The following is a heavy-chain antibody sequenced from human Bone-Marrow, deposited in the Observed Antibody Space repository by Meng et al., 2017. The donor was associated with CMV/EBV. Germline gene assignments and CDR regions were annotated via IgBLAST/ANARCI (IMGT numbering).Heavy chain of an antibody. V-gene: IGHV3-53*01. CDR3: AKEWSAWELLGNHFDY. D-gene: IGHD1-26*01. CDR2: IYSGGST. J-gene: IGHJ4*02. CDR1: GFTVSSNY. Sequence: GESLKISCAASGFTVSSNYMSWVRQAPGKGLEWVSVIYSGGSTYYADSVKGRFTISRDNSKNTPYLQINSLRAEDTAAYYCAKEWSAWELLGNHFDYWGQGTLVTVSS.